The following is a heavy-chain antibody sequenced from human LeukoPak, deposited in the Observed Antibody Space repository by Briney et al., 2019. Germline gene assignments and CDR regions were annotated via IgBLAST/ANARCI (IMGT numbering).Heavy chain of an antibody. Sequence: SVKVSCKASGGTFSSYAISWVRQAPGQGLEWMGGIIPIFGTANYAQKFQVRVTITTDESTSTAYMELSSLRSEDTAVYYCARAQGIAAARALDYWGQGTLVTVSS. J-gene: IGHJ4*02. CDR3: ARAQGIAAARALDY. CDR2: IIPIFGTA. D-gene: IGHD6-13*01. V-gene: IGHV1-69*05. CDR1: GGTFSSYA.